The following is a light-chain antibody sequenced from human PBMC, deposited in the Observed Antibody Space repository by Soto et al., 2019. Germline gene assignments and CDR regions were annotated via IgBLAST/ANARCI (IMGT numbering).Light chain of an antibody. Sequence: EIVMTQSPATLSVSPGERATFSCRASQSVGTNLAWYRQKSGQAPSILIYGASARAPGIPARFSGSGSGTEFTLTISSLQSEDFAVYYCQQYDSRRTFGQGTKVDIK. CDR2: GAS. V-gene: IGKV3-15*01. CDR1: QSVGTN. CDR3: QQYDSRRT. J-gene: IGKJ1*01.